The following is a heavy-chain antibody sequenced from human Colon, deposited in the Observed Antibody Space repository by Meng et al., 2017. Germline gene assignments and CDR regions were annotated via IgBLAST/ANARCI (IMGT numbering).Heavy chain of an antibody. Sequence: QLVESGGGLVKPGASLRLSCVASGFRFSDFSLTWVRQAPGKGLEWVSSISSSGNIIHYADSVRGRLIISRDNAKESVHLQMNDLRVEDTAMYYCTRSRPTSRACWGQGTLVTVSS. CDR2: ISSSGNII. CDR3: TRSRPTSRAC. CDR1: GFRFSDFS. J-gene: IGHJ4*02. D-gene: IGHD6-13*01. V-gene: IGHV3-21*01.